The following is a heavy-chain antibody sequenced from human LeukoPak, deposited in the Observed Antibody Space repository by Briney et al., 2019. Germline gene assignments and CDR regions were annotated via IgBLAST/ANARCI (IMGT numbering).Heavy chain of an antibody. D-gene: IGHD4-23*01. CDR3: AARIYGGEDY. J-gene: IGHJ4*02. V-gene: IGHV4-34*01. CDR2: INHSGST. CDR1: GGSFNNYY. Sequence: PSETLSLTCAVYGGSFNNYYWSWIRQPPGKGLEWIGEINHSGSTNYNSPLKSRVAISVDTSKNQSSLKLSSVTAADTAAYYCAARIYGGEDYWGQGTLVTVSS.